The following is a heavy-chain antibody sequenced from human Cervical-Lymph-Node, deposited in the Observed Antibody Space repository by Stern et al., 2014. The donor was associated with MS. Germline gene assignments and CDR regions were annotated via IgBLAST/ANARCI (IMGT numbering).Heavy chain of an antibody. V-gene: IGHV1-18*04. CDR2: ISAYNGNT. Sequence: QVQLVQSGAEVKKPSASVKVSFKASDSTFPSHTFTWVRQAPGQGLECVGCISAYNGNTNYAQRLKGRVNVTTDTSTRTAYMELRSLRSDDSAVYFCAISGSPNYHYSVDVWGQGTTVTVSS. CDR3: AISGSPNYHYSVDV. CDR1: DSTFPSHT. D-gene: IGHD5-12*01. J-gene: IGHJ6*02.